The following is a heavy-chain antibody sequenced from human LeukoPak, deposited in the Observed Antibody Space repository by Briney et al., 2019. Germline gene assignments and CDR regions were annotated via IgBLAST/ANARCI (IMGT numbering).Heavy chain of an antibody. CDR1: GFSLSSYG. J-gene: IGHJ6*03. D-gene: IGHD4-17*01. CDR2: ISGNGVST. CDR3: AKGPHYGDYFHYYYMDV. Sequence: GGSLRLSCAASGFSLSSYGMSWVRQAPGKGLEWVSGISGNGVSTYYRDSVRGRFTISRDNSKNTLYLQMNSLRVEDTAVYYCAKGPHYGDYFHYYYMDVWGKGTTVTISS. V-gene: IGHV3-23*01.